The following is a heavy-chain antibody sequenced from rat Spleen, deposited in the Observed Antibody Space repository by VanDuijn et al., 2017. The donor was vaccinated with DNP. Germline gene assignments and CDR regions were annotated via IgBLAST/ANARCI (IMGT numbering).Heavy chain of an antibody. CDR1: GFSLTIYG. Sequence: QVQLKESGPGLVQPSETLSLTCTVSGFSLTIYGVNWVRQPPGKGLEWMGTIWNDGSIDYNLGLKARLSISRDTSKSQVFLKMNSLQTEDTAIYFCARASSYYFSGGYYWYFDFWGPGTMVTVSP. V-gene: IGHV2-70*01. D-gene: IGHD1-1*01. J-gene: IGHJ1*01. CDR3: ARASSYYFSGGYYWYFDF. CDR2: IWNDGSI.